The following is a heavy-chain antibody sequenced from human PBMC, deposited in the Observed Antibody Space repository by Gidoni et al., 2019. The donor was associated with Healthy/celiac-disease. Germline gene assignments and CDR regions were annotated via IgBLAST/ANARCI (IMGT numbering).Heavy chain of an antibody. CDR2: IRYDGSNK. CDR3: AKVEATYYYDSSGYSFDI. CDR1: GFTFSSYG. Sequence: QVQLVESGGGVVQPGGSLRLSCAASGFTFSSYGRHWVRQAPGKGLEWVAFIRYDGSNKYYADSVKGRFTISRDNSKNTLYLQMNSLRAEDTAVYYCAKVEATYYYDSSGYSFDIWGQGTMVTVSS. J-gene: IGHJ3*02. D-gene: IGHD3-22*01. V-gene: IGHV3-30*02.